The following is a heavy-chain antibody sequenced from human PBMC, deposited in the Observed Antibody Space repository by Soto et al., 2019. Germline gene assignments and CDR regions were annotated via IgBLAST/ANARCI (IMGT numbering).Heavy chain of an antibody. CDR2: ISDGGGST. V-gene: IGHV3-23*01. D-gene: IGHD2-2*02. J-gene: IGHJ4*02. CDR1: GFTFSNYA. Sequence: GGSLRLSCAASGFTFSNYAMSWVHQAPGKGPEWVSGISDGGGSTYYADSVKGRFTISRDNSKNTLYLQMSSLRAEDTAVYYCAKAITLTLYSFDYWGQGTLVTVS. CDR3: AKAITLTLYSFDY.